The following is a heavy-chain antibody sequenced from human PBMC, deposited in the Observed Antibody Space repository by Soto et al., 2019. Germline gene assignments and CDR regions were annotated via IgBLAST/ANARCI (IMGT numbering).Heavy chain of an antibody. J-gene: IGHJ6*03. V-gene: IGHV3-74*01. CDR2: IDKVGTDS. CDR3: ARGWFGPDV. Sequence: EVQLVESGGGLVQPGGSLRLSCAASEFTFSGRSVHWVRQAPGKGLVWVSGIDKVGTDSTYADSVKGRFTSSRDNAKNTVYLHMNSLRVEDTSVYYCARGWFGPDVWGKGTTVTVSS. CDR1: EFTFSGRS. D-gene: IGHD3-10*01.